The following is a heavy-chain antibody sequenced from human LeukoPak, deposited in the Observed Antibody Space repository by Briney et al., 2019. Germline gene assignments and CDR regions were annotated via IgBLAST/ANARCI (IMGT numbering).Heavy chain of an antibody. Sequence: SETLSLTCTVSGYSISSGYYWGWIRQPPGKGLEWIGSIYHSGSTYYNPSLKSRVTISVDTSKNQFSLKLSSVTAADTAVYYCARVRGYSYGLDYWGQGTLVTVSS. CDR1: GYSISSGYY. CDR2: IYHSGST. D-gene: IGHD5-18*01. V-gene: IGHV4-38-2*02. CDR3: ARVRGYSYGLDY. J-gene: IGHJ4*02.